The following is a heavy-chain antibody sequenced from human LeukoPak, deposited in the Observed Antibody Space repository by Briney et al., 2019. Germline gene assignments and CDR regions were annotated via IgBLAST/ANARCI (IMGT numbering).Heavy chain of an antibody. CDR3: ARVRWFGESLYDY. Sequence: ASVKVSCKASGYTFTSYDINWVRQATGQGLEWMGWMNPNSGNTGYAQKFQGRVTMTRNTSISTAYMELSSLKSEDTAVYYCARVRWFGESLYDYWGQGTLVSVSS. J-gene: IGHJ4*02. CDR2: MNPNSGNT. CDR1: GYTFTSYD. V-gene: IGHV1-8*01. D-gene: IGHD3-10*01.